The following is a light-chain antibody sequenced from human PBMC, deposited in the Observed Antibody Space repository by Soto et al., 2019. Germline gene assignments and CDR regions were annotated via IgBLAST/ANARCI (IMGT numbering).Light chain of an antibody. CDR2: GAS. CDR3: QQYGSSGT. V-gene: IGKV3-20*01. CDR1: QSVSNNY. J-gene: IGKJ1*01. Sequence: EIVLTQSPGTLSLSPGQRATLSCRASQSVSNNYVAWYQQKPGQAPRLLICGASNRATGIPDRFSGSGSGTDFTLTISRLEPEDFAVYYCQQYGSSGTFGQGTKVDIK.